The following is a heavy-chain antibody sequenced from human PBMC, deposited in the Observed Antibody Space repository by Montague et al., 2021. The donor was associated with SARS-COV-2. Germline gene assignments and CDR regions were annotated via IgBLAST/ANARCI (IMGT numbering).Heavy chain of an antibody. CDR2: IYYSGST. J-gene: IGHJ6*02. D-gene: IGHD3-10*01. CDR3: ARQLRVRRTWQVGDYNHYGMDV. V-gene: IGHV4-59*08. Sequence: SETLSLTCTVSGGSISNYHWNWIRQPPGKGLEWIAYIYYSGSTNYNPSLQSRVTISVDTSRNQFSLRLTSVTAADTPVYYCARQLRVRRTWQVGDYNHYGMDVWGQGTTVSVSS. CDR1: GGSISNYH.